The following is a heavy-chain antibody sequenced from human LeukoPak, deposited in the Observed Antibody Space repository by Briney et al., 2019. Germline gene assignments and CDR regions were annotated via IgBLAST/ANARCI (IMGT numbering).Heavy chain of an antibody. J-gene: IGHJ6*02. CDR1: GFTFSSYA. V-gene: IGHV3-11*01. CDR2: ISDSAINT. D-gene: IGHD3-10*01. Sequence: GGSLRLSCAASGFTFSSYAMSWIRQAPGKGLEWISYISDSAINTHYADSVKGRFTISRDSAKKLLVLEMKSLRGEDTAVYYCAAYYGSGSVNYYRGMDIWGQGTTVTVSS. CDR3: AAYYGSGSVNYYRGMDI.